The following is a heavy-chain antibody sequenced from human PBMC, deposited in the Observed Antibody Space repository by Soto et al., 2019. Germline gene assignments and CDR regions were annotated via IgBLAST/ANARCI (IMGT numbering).Heavy chain of an antibody. CDR2: INPSGGST. Sequence: GASVKVSCKASGYTFTSYYMHWVRQAPGQGLEWMGKINPSGGSTSYAQKFQGSVTMTRDTSTSKVYMELSSLRSEDTALYYCARGLPHSGWYDWFDPWGQGTLVTVSS. J-gene: IGHJ5*02. D-gene: IGHD6-19*01. CDR1: GYTFTSYY. V-gene: IGHV1-46*01. CDR3: ARGLPHSGWYDWFDP.